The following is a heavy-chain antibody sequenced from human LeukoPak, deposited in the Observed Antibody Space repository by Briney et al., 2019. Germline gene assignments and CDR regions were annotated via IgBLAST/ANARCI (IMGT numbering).Heavy chain of an antibody. CDR2: MYDSGST. CDR3: ARHGGSYTFDF. D-gene: IGHD1-26*01. Sequence: PSETLSLTCSVSGGSISSYYWSWIRQPPGKGLELIGYMYDSGSTNNNPSIKSRVTISVDTSKNQFSLRLSSVTAADTAVYYCARHGGSYTFDFWGQGVQVTVSS. CDR1: GGSISSYY. V-gene: IGHV4-59*01. J-gene: IGHJ4*02.